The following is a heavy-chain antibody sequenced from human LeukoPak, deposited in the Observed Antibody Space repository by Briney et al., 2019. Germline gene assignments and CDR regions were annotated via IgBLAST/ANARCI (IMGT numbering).Heavy chain of an antibody. J-gene: IGHJ6*04. CDR3: AELGITMIGGV. CDR1: GFTFSSFG. V-gene: IGHV3-23*01. D-gene: IGHD3-10*02. Sequence: GGSLRLSCAASGFTFSSFGLSWVRQAPGKGLEWVSGISGSGGSTYYADSVKGRFTISRDNSKNTLYLQMNSLRAEDTAVYYCAELGITMIGGVWGKGTTVTISS. CDR2: ISGSGGST.